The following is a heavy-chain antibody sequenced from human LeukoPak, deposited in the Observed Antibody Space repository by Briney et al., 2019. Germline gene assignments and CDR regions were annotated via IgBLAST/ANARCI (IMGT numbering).Heavy chain of an antibody. Sequence: SVKVSCKASGYTFTSYGISWVRQAPGQGLEWMGRIIPILGIANYAQKFQGRVTITADKSTSTAYMELSSLRSEDTAVYYCALLPGYSSSWYSNWFDPWGQGTLVTVSS. D-gene: IGHD6-13*01. CDR1: GYTFTSYG. V-gene: IGHV1-69*04. J-gene: IGHJ5*02. CDR2: IIPILGIA. CDR3: ALLPGYSSSWYSNWFDP.